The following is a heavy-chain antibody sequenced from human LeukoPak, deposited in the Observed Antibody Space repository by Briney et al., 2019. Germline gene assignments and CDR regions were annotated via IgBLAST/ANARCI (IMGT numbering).Heavy chain of an antibody. CDR3: ARNNGMDV. CDR1: EFAFTSYW. V-gene: IGHV3-7*03. J-gene: IGHJ6*02. Sequence: GGSLRLSCAASEFAFTSYWMSWVRQAPGKGLEWVANIKQDGSEKNYVDSVKGRFTISRDNAKKSLFLQMNSLRAEDTAVYYCARNNGMDVWGQGTTVIVSS. CDR2: IKQDGSEK.